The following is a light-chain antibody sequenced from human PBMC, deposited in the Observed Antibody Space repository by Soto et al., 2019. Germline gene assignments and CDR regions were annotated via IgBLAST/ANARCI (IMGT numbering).Light chain of an antibody. CDR2: AAS. CDR3: LQNSDYPPT. V-gene: IGKV1-6*01. CDR1: QGIRND. J-gene: IGKJ3*01. Sequence: AIQMTQSPSSLSASVGGRVAITCGASQGIRNDLGWYQQKPGQAPKLLIFAASSLQVGVPSRFSGSGSGTDFTLTISSLQPEDFATYYCLQNSDYPPTFGPGTKVDIK.